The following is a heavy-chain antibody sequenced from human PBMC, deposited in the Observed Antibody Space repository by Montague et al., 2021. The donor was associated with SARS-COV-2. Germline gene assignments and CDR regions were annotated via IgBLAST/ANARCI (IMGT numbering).Heavy chain of an antibody. CDR3: ARDIWEPEVRSRGWFDP. V-gene: IGHV4-4*02. Sequence: SETLSLTCNVSGGSISDNNWWSWVRQSPETGLEWIGEISLGGHTDYNPSLKSRVTISLDKSKNQFSLTLTSVTAADTAVYYCARDIWEPEVRSRGWFDPWGQGILVTVSS. D-gene: IGHD1-26*01. J-gene: IGHJ5*02. CDR1: GGSISDNNW. CDR2: ISLGGHT.